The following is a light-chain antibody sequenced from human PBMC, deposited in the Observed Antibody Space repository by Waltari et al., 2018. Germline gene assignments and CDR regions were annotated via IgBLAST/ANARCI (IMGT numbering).Light chain of an antibody. CDR1: ISDVWSYDL. Sequence: QSALTQPASVSGPPGQSITISCSGTISDVWSYDLVSWYQQHPGEAPKLLICEVFKRPPDTSSRFSGAKSGSTASLTISGLQPEDEADYYCCSYAGRGTYVFGSGTKVTVL. V-gene: IGLV2-23*02. CDR3: CSYAGRGTYV. CDR2: EVF. J-gene: IGLJ1*01.